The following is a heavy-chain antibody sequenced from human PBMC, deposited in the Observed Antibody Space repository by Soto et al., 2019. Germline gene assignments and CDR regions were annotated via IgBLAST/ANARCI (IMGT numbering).Heavy chain of an antibody. CDR2: IWYDGSNK. Sequence: QVQLVESGGGVVQPGRSLRLSCAASGFTFSSYGMHWVRQAPGKGLEWVAVIWYDGSNKYYADSVKGRFTISRDNSKNTLYLQMNSLRAEDTAVYYCARGMTTVTEFDYWGQGTLVTVSS. CDR3: ARGMTTVTEFDY. V-gene: IGHV3-33*01. J-gene: IGHJ4*02. D-gene: IGHD4-17*01. CDR1: GFTFSSYG.